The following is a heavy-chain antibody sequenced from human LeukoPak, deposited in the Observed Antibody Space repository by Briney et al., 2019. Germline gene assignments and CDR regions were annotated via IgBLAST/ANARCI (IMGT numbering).Heavy chain of an antibody. J-gene: IGHJ3*02. CDR2: IYYSGST. Sequence: SETLSLTCTVSGGSISSSSYYWGWIRQPPGKGLEWIGSIYYSGSTYYNPSLKSRVTISVDTSRNQFSLKLSSVTAADTAVYYCASLLGGYVWGSYRLGAFDIWGQGTMVTVSS. CDR1: GGSISSSSYY. V-gene: IGHV4-39*01. D-gene: IGHD3-16*02. CDR3: ASLLGGYVWGSYRLGAFDI.